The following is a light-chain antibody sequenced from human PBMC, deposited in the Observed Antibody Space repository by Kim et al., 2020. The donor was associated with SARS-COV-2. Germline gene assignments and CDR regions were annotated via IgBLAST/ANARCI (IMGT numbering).Light chain of an antibody. CDR1: NKDIGGYEY. Sequence: QSYTISCSGGNKDIGGYEYVSWYQQHPGKVPKLLIYGVTHRPSGVSNRFSGSKSGSTDSLTISGLQAEDEADYYCNSYTSRSTYVFGTGTKVTVL. CDR3: NSYTSRSTYV. V-gene: IGLV2-14*03. CDR2: GVT. J-gene: IGLJ1*01.